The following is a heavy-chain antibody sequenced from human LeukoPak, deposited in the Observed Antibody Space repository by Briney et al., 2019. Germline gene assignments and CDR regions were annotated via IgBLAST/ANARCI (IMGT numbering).Heavy chain of an antibody. CDR1: GGSISNYW. J-gene: IGHJ4*02. CDR3: ARGYSSSWNYFDY. CDR2: VFDSGST. D-gene: IGHD6-13*01. Sequence: SETLFLTCTVSGGSISNYWWSWIRQPPGKGLEWIGYVFDSGSTNYNPSLKSRVTISVDTSKKQFSLKLSSVTAADTAVYYCARGYSSSWNYFDYWGQGTLVTVSS. V-gene: IGHV4-59*01.